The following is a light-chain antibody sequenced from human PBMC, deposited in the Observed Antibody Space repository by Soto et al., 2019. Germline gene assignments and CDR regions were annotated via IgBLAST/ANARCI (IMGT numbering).Light chain of an antibody. CDR2: EVS. V-gene: IGLV2-8*01. Sequence: QSALTQPPSASGSARQSVTISCTRTSSEVGGYNYVSWYQQHPGKAPKLMIYEVSKRPSGVPDRFSGSKSGNTASLTVSGLQAEDEADYYCSSYAGSNNLVVFGGGTKVTVL. CDR1: SSEVGGYNY. CDR3: SSYAGSNNLVV. J-gene: IGLJ2*01.